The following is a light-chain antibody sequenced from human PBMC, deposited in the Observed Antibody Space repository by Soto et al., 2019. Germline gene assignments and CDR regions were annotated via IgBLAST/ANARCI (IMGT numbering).Light chain of an antibody. CDR2: KAS. CDR3: QQYSSYSLFS. CDR1: QNINNW. V-gene: IGKV1-5*03. J-gene: IGKJ3*01. Sequence: DIQMTQSPSTLSASVGDRVTITCRASQNINNWLAWYQQKPGKAPKLLISKASSLQGGVPSRFSGSGSRTEYTLTISCLQPDDFATYYCQQYSSYSLFSFGPGTKVDIK.